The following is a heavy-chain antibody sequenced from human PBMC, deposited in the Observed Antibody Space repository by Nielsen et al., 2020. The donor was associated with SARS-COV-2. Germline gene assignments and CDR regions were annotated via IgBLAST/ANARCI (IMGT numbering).Heavy chain of an antibody. Sequence: SETLSLTCTVSGGSVSSGSYYWSWIRQPPGKGLEWIGYIYYSGSTNYNPSLKSRVTISLDTSKNQFSLKLTSVTAADTAVYYCGRSIGGLEVTAAGAFDIWGPGTMVTVSS. V-gene: IGHV4-61*01. D-gene: IGHD2-21*02. CDR3: GRSIGGLEVTAAGAFDI. CDR1: GGSVSSGSYY. J-gene: IGHJ3*02. CDR2: IYYSGST.